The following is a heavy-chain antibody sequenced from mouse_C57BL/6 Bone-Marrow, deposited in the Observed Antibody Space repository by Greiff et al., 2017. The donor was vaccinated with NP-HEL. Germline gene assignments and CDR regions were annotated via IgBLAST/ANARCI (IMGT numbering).Heavy chain of an antibody. D-gene: IGHD1-1*01. Sequence: QVQLQQPGAELVMPGASVKLSCKASGYTFTSYWMHWVKQRPGQGLEWIGEIDPSDSYTNYNQKFKGKSTLTVDKSSSTAYMQLSSLTSEVSAVYYCARARLSYGSSPSWFAYWGQGTLVTVSA. J-gene: IGHJ3*01. V-gene: IGHV1-69*01. CDR1: GYTFTSYW. CDR3: ARARLSYGSSPSWFAY. CDR2: IDPSDSYT.